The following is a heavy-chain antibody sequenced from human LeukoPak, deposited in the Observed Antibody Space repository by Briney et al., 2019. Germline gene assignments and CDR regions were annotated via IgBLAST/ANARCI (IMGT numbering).Heavy chain of an antibody. CDR1: GGSFSGYY. J-gene: IGHJ4*02. CDR2: INHSGST. Sequence: SETLSLXCAVYGGSFSGYYWSWIRQPPGKVLEWIGEINHSGSTNYNPSLKSRVTISVDTSKNQFSLKLSSVTAADTAVYYCARGYYDFWSGYFDYWGQGTLVTVSS. V-gene: IGHV4-34*01. D-gene: IGHD3-3*01. CDR3: ARGYYDFWSGYFDY.